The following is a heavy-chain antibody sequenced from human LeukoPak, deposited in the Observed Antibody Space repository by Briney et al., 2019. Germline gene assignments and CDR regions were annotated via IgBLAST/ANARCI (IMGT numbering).Heavy chain of an antibody. Sequence: NSSETLSLTFSVYGGSFSGYYWSSIRQPPGKGLEWIGEIKHSGSTNSNPSLKSQVTISVDTSKNQFSLKLSSVTAADTAVYYCARGRKRGAAAGPVFDYWGQGTLVTVSS. CDR1: GGSFSGYY. CDR2: IKHSGST. CDR3: ARGRKRGAAAGPVFDY. V-gene: IGHV4-34*01. J-gene: IGHJ4*02. D-gene: IGHD6-13*01.